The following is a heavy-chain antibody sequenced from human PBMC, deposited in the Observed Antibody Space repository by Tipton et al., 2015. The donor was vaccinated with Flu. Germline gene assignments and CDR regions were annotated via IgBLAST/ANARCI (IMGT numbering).Heavy chain of an antibody. CDR1: GGSISSGSYY. D-gene: IGHD4-17*01. CDR3: ARVSLDYGDYAPAFDI. J-gene: IGHJ3*02. V-gene: IGHV4-61*02. Sequence: TLSLTCTVSGGSISSGSYYWSWIRQPAGKGLEWIGRIYTSGSTNYNPSLKGRVTISVDTSKNQFSLKLSSVTAADTAVYYCARVSLDYGDYAPAFDIWGQGTMVTVSS. CDR2: IYTSGST.